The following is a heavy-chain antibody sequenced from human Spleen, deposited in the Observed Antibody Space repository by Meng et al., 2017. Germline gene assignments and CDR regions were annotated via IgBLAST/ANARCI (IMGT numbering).Heavy chain of an antibody. Sequence: LRLSCTFSGGSISSGGYYWSWIRQRPGKGLEWIGYIYSSGTTYYNPSLKSRVTISVDTSKNQFSLKLSSVTAADTAVYYCASNGDYGYYFDYWGQGTLVTVSS. CDR1: GGSISSGGYY. J-gene: IGHJ4*02. D-gene: IGHD4-17*01. CDR3: ASNGDYGYYFDY. V-gene: IGHV4-31*03. CDR2: IYSSGTT.